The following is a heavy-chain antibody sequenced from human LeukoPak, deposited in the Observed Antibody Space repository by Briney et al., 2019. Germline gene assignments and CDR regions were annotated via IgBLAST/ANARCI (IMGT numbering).Heavy chain of an antibody. D-gene: IGHD2-15*01. CDR2: MDPNSGNT. J-gene: IGHJ4*02. Sequence: GASVKVSCKASGYTFTSYDINWVRQATGQGLEWMGWMDPNSGNTGYAQKFQGRVTMARNTSISTAYMELGSLRSEDTAVYYCARVTRGGYCSGGSCYSDYWGQGTLVTVSS. V-gene: IGHV1-8*01. CDR1: GYTFTSYD. CDR3: ARVTRGGYCSGGSCYSDY.